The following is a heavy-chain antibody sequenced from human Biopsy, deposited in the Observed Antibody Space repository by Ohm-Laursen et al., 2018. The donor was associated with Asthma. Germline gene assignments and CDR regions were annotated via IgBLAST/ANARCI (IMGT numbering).Heavy chain of an antibody. V-gene: IGHV3-33*01. CDR3: AREKVIESRGFQNWFDP. CDR2: FYSDGSRK. J-gene: IGHJ5*02. D-gene: IGHD3-16*02. Sequence: RSLRLSCTASGFTFRRHALPWVRQAPGKGLEWVAGFYSDGSRKYYTESVKGRFTISRDNSKNRLYLEMASLRAEDTAVYYCAREKVIESRGFQNWFDPWGQGTLVHVSS. CDR1: GFTFRRHA.